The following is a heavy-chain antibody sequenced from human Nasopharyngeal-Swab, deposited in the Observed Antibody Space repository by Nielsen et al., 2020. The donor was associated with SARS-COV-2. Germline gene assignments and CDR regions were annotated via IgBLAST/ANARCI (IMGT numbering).Heavy chain of an antibody. J-gene: IGHJ4*02. CDR1: GFTFSSYG. Sequence: GASLKISCAASGFTFSSYGMHWVRQAPGKGLEWVAVTWYDGSNKYYADSVKGRFTISRDNSKNTLYLQMNSLRAEDTAAYYCARDKERAGYSSGWYGLGGQGTLVTVSS. D-gene: IGHD6-19*01. V-gene: IGHV3-33*01. CDR3: ARDKERAGYSSGWYGL. CDR2: TWYDGSNK.